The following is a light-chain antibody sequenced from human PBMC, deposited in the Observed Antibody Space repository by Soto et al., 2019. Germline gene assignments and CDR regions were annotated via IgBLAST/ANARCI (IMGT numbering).Light chain of an antibody. CDR1: SRDVGSYNL. CDR3: CSYAGSSTYV. J-gene: IGLJ1*01. Sequence: QSALTQPASVSGSPGQSIAISCTGTSRDVGSYNLVSWYQQHPGKAPKVMIYEGSKRPSGVSDRFSGSKSGNTASLTISGLQADDDADYYCCSYAGSSTYVFGTGTKLTVL. CDR2: EGS. V-gene: IGLV2-23*01.